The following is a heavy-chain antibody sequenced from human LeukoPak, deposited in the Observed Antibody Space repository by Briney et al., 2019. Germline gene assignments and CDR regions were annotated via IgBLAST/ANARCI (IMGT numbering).Heavy chain of an antibody. CDR2: IKQDGSET. Sequence: GGSLRLSCAASGFTFSRYWMTWLRQAPGKGLEWVANIKQDGSETHYVDSVKGRFTISRDNAKNSLSLQMNSLRVEDTAVYYCARGYYYDSSSYFTDAFHIWGQGTMVTVSS. D-gene: IGHD3-22*01. CDR3: ARGYYYDSSSYFTDAFHI. V-gene: IGHV3-7*02. CDR1: GFTFSRYW. J-gene: IGHJ3*02.